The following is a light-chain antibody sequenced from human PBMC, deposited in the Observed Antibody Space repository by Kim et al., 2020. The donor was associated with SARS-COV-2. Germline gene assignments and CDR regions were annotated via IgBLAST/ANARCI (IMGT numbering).Light chain of an antibody. Sequence: SLSAGGRATPSCRSSQSVSSYLAWYQQKPGQAPRRVIYGASNRATVIPARFSGSGSGTDFTLTISSLEPEDLAVYYCQQRSNWLTFGGGTKVDIK. CDR1: QSVSSY. J-gene: IGKJ4*01. CDR2: GAS. CDR3: QQRSNWLT. V-gene: IGKV3-11*01.